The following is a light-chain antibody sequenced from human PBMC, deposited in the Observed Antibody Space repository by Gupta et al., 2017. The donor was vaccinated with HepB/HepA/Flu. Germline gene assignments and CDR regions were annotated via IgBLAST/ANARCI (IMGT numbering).Light chain of an antibody. J-gene: IGKJ4*01. CDR2: DAS. CDR1: QSVSSY. V-gene: IGKV3-11*01. CDR3: QQRSNWPPLT. Sequence: GERATLSCRASQSVSSYLAWYQQKPGQAPRLLIYDASNRVTGIPARFSGSGSGTDFTLTISSREPEDFAVYYCQQRSNWPPLTFGGGTKVEIK.